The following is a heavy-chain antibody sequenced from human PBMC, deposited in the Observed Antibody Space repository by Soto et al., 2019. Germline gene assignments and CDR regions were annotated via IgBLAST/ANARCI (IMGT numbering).Heavy chain of an antibody. J-gene: IGHJ6*02. CDR1: GFTFTSYA. V-gene: IGHV3-23*01. CDR2: ISNSGGNT. CDR3: AKQGAHFYYYNMDV. D-gene: IGHD3-16*01. Sequence: EVQLLESGGRLGQPGGSLRLSCAASGFTFTSYAMTWVRQAPGKGLEWVSSISNSGGNTYYADSVKGRFTISRDNSKNTVYLQMNSLRPEDTAVYYCAKQGAHFYYYNMDVWGQGTAGTVSS.